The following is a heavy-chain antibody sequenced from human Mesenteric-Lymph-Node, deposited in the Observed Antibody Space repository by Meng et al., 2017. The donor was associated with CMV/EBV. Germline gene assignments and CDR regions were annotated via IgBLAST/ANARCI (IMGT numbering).Heavy chain of an antibody. CDR3: ARGRAGSGNIFDY. CDR1: CGSISSNTW. J-gene: IGHJ4*02. Sequence: AVSCGSISSNTWWSWVRQPPGKGLEWIGEIHHSGSTNYNPSLKSRVTISVDKSKNQFSLKLSSVTAADTAVYYCARGRAGSGNIFDYWGQGTLVTVSS. V-gene: IGHV4-4*02. CDR2: IHHSGST. D-gene: IGHD3-10*01.